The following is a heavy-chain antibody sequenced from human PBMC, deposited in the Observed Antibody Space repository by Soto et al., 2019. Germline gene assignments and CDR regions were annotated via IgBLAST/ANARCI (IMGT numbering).Heavy chain of an antibody. D-gene: IGHD3-22*01. CDR2: ISSSGSYT. Sequence: PGGSLRLSCAASGFTFSDYYMSWIRHAPGKGLEWVSYISSSGSYTNYADSVKGRFTISRDNAWNSLDLQMSSLRAEDTAVYYCARGGQYDSGGYGDYWGQGTLVTVSS. V-gene: IGHV3-11*06. CDR1: GFTFSDYY. J-gene: IGHJ4*02. CDR3: ARGGQYDSGGYGDY.